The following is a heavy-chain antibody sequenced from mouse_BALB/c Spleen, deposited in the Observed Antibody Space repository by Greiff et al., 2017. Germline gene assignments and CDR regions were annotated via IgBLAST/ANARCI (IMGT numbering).Heavy chain of an antibody. D-gene: IGHD1-2*01. CDR3: ARNCRTTATDYFDY. J-gene: IGHJ2*01. Sequence: QVHVKQSGPGLVQPSQSLSITCTVSGFSLTSYGVHWVRQSPGKGLEWLGVIWSGGSTDYNAAFISRLSISKDNSKSQVFFKMNSLQANDTAIYYCARNCRTTATDYFDYWGQGTTLTVSS. V-gene: IGHV2-2*02. CDR2: IWSGGST. CDR1: GFSLTSYG.